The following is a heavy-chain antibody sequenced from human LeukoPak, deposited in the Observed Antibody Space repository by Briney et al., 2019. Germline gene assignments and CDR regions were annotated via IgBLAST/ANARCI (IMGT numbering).Heavy chain of an antibody. V-gene: IGHV3-7*01. D-gene: IGHD1-26*01. CDR3: ARDLYSGSYYDDY. CDR2: IKQDGSEK. CDR1: GFTLSSFW. J-gene: IGHJ4*02. Sequence: PGGSLRLSCAVSGFTLSSFWMSWVRQAPGKGLEWVANIKQDGSEKNYVDSVKGRFTISRDNAMNSLYLQMNSLRAEDTAVYYCARDLYSGSYYDDYWGQGTLVTVSS.